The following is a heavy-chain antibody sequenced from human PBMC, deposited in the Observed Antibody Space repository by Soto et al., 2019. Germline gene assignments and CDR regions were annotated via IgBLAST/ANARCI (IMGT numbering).Heavy chain of an antibody. D-gene: IGHD5-12*01. V-gene: IGHV1-69*13. Sequence: GVSVKVSCKASGGTFSSYAISWVRQAPGQGLEWMGGIIPIFGTANYAQKFQGRVTITADESTSTAYMELSSLRSEDTAVHYCAREVGGYDYSHYYYGMDVWGQGTTVTVSS. CDR1: GGTFSSYA. CDR2: IIPIFGTA. J-gene: IGHJ6*02. CDR3: AREVGGYDYSHYYYGMDV.